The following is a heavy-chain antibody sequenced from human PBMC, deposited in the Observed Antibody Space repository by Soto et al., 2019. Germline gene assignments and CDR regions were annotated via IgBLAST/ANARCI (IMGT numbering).Heavy chain of an antibody. CDR1: GYTFTTFW. CDR3: ARRYCTTSTCDSWFDP. V-gene: IGHV5-10-1*01. Sequence: PGESLKISCTGFGYTFTTFWISWVRQMPGKGLEWMGRIDPRDTYVNYSPSFQGHVTISVDRSISTAYLQWGSLKASDTAMYYCARRYCTTSTCDSWFDPWGQGTLVTVSS. CDR2: IDPRDTYV. J-gene: IGHJ5*02. D-gene: IGHD2-2*01.